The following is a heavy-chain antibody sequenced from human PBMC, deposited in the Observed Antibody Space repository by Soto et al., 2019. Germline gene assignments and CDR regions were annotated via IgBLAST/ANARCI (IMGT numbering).Heavy chain of an antibody. CDR2: ISGGGGGK. J-gene: IGHJ4*02. CDR1: GFTFDNFA. D-gene: IGHD3-22*01. V-gene: IGHV3-23*01. CDR3: AKDVHYDSSGGLDY. Sequence: EVRLLESGGGLEQPGGSLRLSCTTSGFTFDNFAMSWVRQAPGRGLEWVSAISGGGGGKYYADSVKGRFIISRVNSKNTVYLQLNGLRTEGTAVYYCAKDVHYDSSGGLDYWGQGTLVTVSS.